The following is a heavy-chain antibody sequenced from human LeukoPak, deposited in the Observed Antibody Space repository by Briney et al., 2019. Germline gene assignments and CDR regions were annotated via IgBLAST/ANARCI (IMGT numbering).Heavy chain of an antibody. CDR1: GYTFTSYY. Sequence: ASVKVSCKASGYTFTSYYMHWVRQAPGQGLEWMGIINPSGGSTSYAQKFQGRVTMTRDTSTSTVYMELSSLRSEDTAEYYCARDSNMVRGVIINSKTNWFDPWGQGTLVTVSS. D-gene: IGHD3-10*01. CDR2: INPSGGST. CDR3: ARDSNMVRGVIINSKTNWFDP. V-gene: IGHV1-46*01. J-gene: IGHJ5*02.